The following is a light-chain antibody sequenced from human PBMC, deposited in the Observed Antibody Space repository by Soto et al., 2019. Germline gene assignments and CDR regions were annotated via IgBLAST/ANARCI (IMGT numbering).Light chain of an antibody. CDR2: GAS. V-gene: IGKV3-20*01. CDR3: QQYSSSHLT. Sequence: EIVLTQSPGTLSLSPGERATLACRASQSVSSSYLAWYQQKPGQAPRLLIHGASSRATGIPDRFSGSGSGTDFTLTISRLEHEDFGVYYCQQYSSSHLTFGGGTKVEIK. J-gene: IGKJ4*01. CDR1: QSVSSSY.